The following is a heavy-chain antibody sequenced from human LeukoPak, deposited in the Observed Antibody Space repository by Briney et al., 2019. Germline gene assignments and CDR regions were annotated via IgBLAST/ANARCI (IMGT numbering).Heavy chain of an antibody. CDR1: GFTVRSNY. D-gene: IGHD1-26*01. CDR3: ARDEWELLRAY. V-gene: IGHV3-66*02. J-gene: IGHJ4*02. Sequence: GGSLRLSCAASGFTVRSNYMSWVRQAPGKGLEWVSIIYSGGSTYYADSVKGRFTISRDNTKNTLYLQMNSLRVEDTAVYYCARDEWELLRAYWGQGTLVTVSS. CDR2: IYSGGST.